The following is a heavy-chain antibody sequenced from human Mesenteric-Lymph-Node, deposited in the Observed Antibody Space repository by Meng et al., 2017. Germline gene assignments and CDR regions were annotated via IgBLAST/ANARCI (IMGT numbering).Heavy chain of an antibody. Sequence: GGSLRLSCAASGFTFNNYNMNWVRQAPGKGLEWVSRINSDGSNTTYADSVKGRFTISRDNAKNTLYLQMNSLRAEDTAVYYCARAAAGYYFDYWGQGTLVTVSS. D-gene: IGHD6-13*01. CDR2: INSDGSNT. V-gene: IGHV3-74*01. J-gene: IGHJ4*02. CDR3: ARAAAGYYFDY. CDR1: GFTFNNYN.